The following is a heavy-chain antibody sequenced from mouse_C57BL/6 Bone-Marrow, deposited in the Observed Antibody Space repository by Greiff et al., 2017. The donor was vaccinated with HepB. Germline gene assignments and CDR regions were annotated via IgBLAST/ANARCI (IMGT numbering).Heavy chain of an antibody. Sequence: QVQLQQPGAELVKPGASVKLSCKASGYTFTSYWMHWVKQRPGQGLEWIGMIHPNSGSTNYNEKFKSKAPLTVDKSSSTAYMQLSSLTSEDSAVYYCARRALYYGSSSAWFAYWGQGTLVTVSA. V-gene: IGHV1-64*01. CDR2: IHPNSGST. CDR3: ARRALYYGSSSAWFAY. J-gene: IGHJ3*01. CDR1: GYTFTSYW. D-gene: IGHD1-1*01.